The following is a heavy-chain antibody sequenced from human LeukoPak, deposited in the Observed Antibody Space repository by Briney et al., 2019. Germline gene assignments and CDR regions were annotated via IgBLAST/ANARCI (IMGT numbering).Heavy chain of an antibody. Sequence: ASVKVSCKASGYSFTSFYIHWVRQAPGQGLAWMGVINPSGGTTSYAQKLQGKLTMTRDTSTSTVYMELISLRSEDTAVYYCAREAYDILSGTWFYYGMDVWGQGTTVTV. CDR1: GYSFTSFY. D-gene: IGHD3-9*01. J-gene: IGHJ6*02. CDR3: AREAYDILSGTWFYYGMDV. CDR2: INPSGGTT. V-gene: IGHV1-46*04.